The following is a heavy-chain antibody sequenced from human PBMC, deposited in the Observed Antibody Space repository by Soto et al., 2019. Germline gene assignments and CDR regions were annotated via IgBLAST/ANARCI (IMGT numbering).Heavy chain of an antibody. V-gene: IGHV1-46*01. J-gene: IGHJ3*02. Sequence: VKVSCKASGYTFTSYYMHWVRQAPGQGLEWMGIINPSGGSTSYAQKFQGRVTMTRDTSTSTVYMELSSLRSEDTAVYYCARDSAVAGTQAGIENDAFDIWGQGTMVTVSS. CDR1: GYTFTSYY. D-gene: IGHD6-19*01. CDR2: INPSGGST. CDR3: ARDSAVAGTQAGIENDAFDI.